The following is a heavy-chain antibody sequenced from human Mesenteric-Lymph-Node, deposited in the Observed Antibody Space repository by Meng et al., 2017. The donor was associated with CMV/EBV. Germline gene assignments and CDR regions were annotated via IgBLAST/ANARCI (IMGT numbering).Heavy chain of an antibody. J-gene: IGHJ4*02. D-gene: IGHD4-17*01. Sequence: GFYWSWIRQSPGKGLEWVGEITHSGRTKYNPSLKSRVTMSVDTSNNQFSVKLSSVTAADTAVYFCARVPQPTPYRGTYYYRDYHFDAWGQGTLVTVSS. CDR3: ARVPQPTPYRGTYYYRDYHFDA. V-gene: IGHV4-34*01. CDR1: GFY. CDR2: ITHSGRT.